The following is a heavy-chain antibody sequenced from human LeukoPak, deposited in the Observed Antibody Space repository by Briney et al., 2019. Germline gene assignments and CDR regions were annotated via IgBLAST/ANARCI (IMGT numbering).Heavy chain of an antibody. CDR3: ARELSGGYFDY. D-gene: IGHD7-27*01. J-gene: IGHJ4*02. CDR1: GFTFSTYA. CDR2: ISYDGSNK. V-gene: IGHV3-30-3*01. Sequence: GGSLRLSCAASGFTFSTYAMHWVRQAPGKGLEWVAVISYDGSNKYYADSVKGRFTISRDNSKNTLSLQMNSLRAEDTAVYYCARELSGGYFDYWGQGTLVTVSS.